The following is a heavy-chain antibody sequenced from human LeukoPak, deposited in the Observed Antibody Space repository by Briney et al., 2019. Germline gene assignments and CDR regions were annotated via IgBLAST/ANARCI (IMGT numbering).Heavy chain of an antibody. D-gene: IGHD3-3*01. CDR3: AKNFWSDKYYYYYMDV. Sequence: GGSLRLSCAASGFTLSSYSMSWVRQAPGKGLEWVSAITRAGTTYYADSVKGRFTISRDNSKNTLSLQMNSLRAEDTAVYYCAKNFWSDKYYYYYMDVWGKGTTVTVSS. CDR1: GFTLSSYS. CDR2: ITRAGTT. J-gene: IGHJ6*03. V-gene: IGHV3-23*01.